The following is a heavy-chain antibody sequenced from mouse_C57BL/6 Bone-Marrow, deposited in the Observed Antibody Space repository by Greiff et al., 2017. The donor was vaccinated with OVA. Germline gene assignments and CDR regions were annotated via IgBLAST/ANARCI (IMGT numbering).Heavy chain of an antibody. CDR3: ARRFLHYYGSSWTWFAY. CDR1: GYTFTSYG. Sequence: VKLQQSGAELARPGASVKLSCKASGYTFTSYGISWVKQSPGQGLEWIGEIYPRSGNTYYNEKFKGKATLTADKSSSTAYMELRSLTSEDSAVYFCARRFLHYYGSSWTWFAYWGQGTLVTVSA. CDR2: IYPRSGNT. V-gene: IGHV1-81*01. D-gene: IGHD1-1*01. J-gene: IGHJ3*01.